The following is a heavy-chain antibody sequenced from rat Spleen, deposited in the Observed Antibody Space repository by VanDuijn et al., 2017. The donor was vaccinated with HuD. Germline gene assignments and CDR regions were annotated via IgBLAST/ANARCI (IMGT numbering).Heavy chain of an antibody. V-gene: IGHV3-1*01. CDR3: TRGLSMSSTNYYYALFAY. CDR2: IDYSGRT. D-gene: IGHD1-6*01. J-gene: IGHJ3*01. CDR1: GYSITSNY. Sequence: EVQLQESGTGLVKPSQSLSLTCSVTGYSITSNYWGWIRQFPGNNMEWMGYIDYSGRTSYNPSLKSRISITRDTSKNQFFLQLNSVTTEDTATYYCTRGLSMSSTNYYYALFAYWGQGTLVTVSS.